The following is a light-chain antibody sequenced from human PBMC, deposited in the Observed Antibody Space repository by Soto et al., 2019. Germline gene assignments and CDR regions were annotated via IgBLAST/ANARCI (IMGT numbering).Light chain of an antibody. CDR3: QQYGSAPLT. CDR1: QSVSSSF. Sequence: EIVLTQSPGTLSLSPGERATLSCRAIQSVSSSFLAGYQQKPGQAPRLLIYCASSRATAIPDRFSGSGSGTDLTLTISRLEPEDVAVYYCQQYGSAPLTFGGGTKVEIK. CDR2: CAS. J-gene: IGKJ4*01. V-gene: IGKV3-20*01.